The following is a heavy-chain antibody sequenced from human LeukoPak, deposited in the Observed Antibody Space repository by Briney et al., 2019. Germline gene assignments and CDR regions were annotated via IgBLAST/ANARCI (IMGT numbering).Heavy chain of an antibody. V-gene: IGHV3-7*03. J-gene: IGHJ4*02. CDR1: GFTFSSYW. CDR2: IKQDGSEK. D-gene: IGHD3-10*01. Sequence: PGGSLRLSCAASGFTFSSYWMSWVRQAPGKGLEWVANIKQDGSEKYYVDSVKGRFTISRDNSKNTLYLQMNSLRAEDTAVYYCAKGRGLYYGSGSFPIESWGQGTLVTVSS. CDR3: AKGRGLYYGSGSFPIES.